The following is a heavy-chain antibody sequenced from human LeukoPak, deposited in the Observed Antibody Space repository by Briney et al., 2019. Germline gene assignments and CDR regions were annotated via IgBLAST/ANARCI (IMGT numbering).Heavy chain of an antibody. CDR3: ASLDTTVTFFDY. CDR1: GGSISSYY. J-gene: IGHJ4*02. Sequence: SETLSLTRTVSGGSISSYYWSWIREPPGKGLEGIGYIYYSGSTNYNPSLKSRVTISVDTSKNQFSLKLNSVTAADTAVYYCASLDTTVTFFDYWGQGTLVTVSS. CDR2: IYYSGST. D-gene: IGHD4-17*01. V-gene: IGHV4-59*08.